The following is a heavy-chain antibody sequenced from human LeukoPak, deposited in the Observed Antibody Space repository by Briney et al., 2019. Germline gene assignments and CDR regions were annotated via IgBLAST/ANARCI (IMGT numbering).Heavy chain of an antibody. CDR1: GGSLSGYY. J-gene: IGHJ4*02. V-gene: IGHV4-34*01. CDR3: ARGSSSSYGY. CDR2: INHSGST. Sequence: KTSETLSLTCAVYGGSLSGYYWSWIRQPPGKGLEWIGEINHSGSTNYNPSLKSRVTISVDTSKNQFSLKLSSVTAADTAVYYCARGSSSSYGYWGQGTLVTVSS. D-gene: IGHD6-13*01.